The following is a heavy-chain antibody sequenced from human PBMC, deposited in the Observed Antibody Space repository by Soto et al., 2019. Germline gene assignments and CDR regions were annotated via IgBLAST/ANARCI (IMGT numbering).Heavy chain of an antibody. CDR3: ARTVPDPSTWFDP. D-gene: IGHD2-2*01. V-gene: IGHV4-39*01. CDR2: IYYSGST. CDR1: GGSISSGGYY. Sequence: SETLSLTCTVSGGSISSGGYYWSWIRQHPGKGLEWIGYIYYSGSTYYNPSLKSRVTISVDTSKNQFSLKLSSVTAADTAVYYCARTVPDPSTWFDPWGQETLVTVSS. J-gene: IGHJ5*02.